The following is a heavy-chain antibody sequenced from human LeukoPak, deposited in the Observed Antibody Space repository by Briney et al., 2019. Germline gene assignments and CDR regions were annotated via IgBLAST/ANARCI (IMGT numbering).Heavy chain of an antibody. CDR3: ARGVNYYGSGSYYFDY. CDR2: ISTDSRII. J-gene: IGHJ4*02. Sequence: GGSLRLSCEVPGFTFSSYSINWVRQAPGKGLEWVSYISTDSRIIYYANSVKGRFTISRDNAKNSLFLQMNSLRAEDTAVYYCARGVNYYGSGSYYFDYWGQGTLVTVSS. CDR1: GFTFSSYS. V-gene: IGHV3-48*01. D-gene: IGHD3-10*01.